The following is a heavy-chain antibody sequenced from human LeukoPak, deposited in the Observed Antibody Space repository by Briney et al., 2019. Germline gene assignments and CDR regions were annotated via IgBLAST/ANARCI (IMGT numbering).Heavy chain of an antibody. CDR3: ARGGWSRGWFDP. Sequence: KPGGSLRLSCAASGFKFRDYYMSWIRQAPGKGLEWISYITMSGSVIQYSSSVKGRFTTSRDNARNSLYLQMNSLRADDTAVYYCARGGWSRGWFDPWGQGTLVTVSS. D-gene: IGHD6-19*01. CDR1: GFKFRDYY. CDR2: ITMSGSVI. V-gene: IGHV3-11*01. J-gene: IGHJ5*02.